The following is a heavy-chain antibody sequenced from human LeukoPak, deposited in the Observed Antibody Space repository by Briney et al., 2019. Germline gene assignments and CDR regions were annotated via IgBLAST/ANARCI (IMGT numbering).Heavy chain of an antibody. D-gene: IGHD3-10*01. J-gene: IGHJ6*02. CDR2: ISYDGSNK. CDR3: AKEIGVRGVVEWNYYYGMDV. V-gene: IGHV3-30*18. Sequence: PGRSLRLSCAASGFTFSSYDMHWVRQAPGKGLEWAAVISYDGSNKYYADSVKGRFTISRDNSKNTLYLQMNSLRAEDTAVYYCAKEIGVRGVVEWNYYYGMDVWGQGTTVTVSS. CDR1: GFTFSSYD.